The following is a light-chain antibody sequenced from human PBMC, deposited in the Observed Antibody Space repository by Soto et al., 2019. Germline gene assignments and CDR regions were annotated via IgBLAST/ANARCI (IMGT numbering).Light chain of an antibody. J-gene: IGLJ2*01. CDR1: SSDVGAYNY. CDR3: SSFTDSSTVL. CDR2: EVV. Sequence: QSALTQPASVSVSPGQSITISCTGTSSDVGAYNYVSWWQHHPGKAPKLIIYEVVYRPSGISDRFSGSKSGNTASLAISGLQAEDEGDYYCSSFTDSSTVLFGGGTKLTVL. V-gene: IGLV2-14*01.